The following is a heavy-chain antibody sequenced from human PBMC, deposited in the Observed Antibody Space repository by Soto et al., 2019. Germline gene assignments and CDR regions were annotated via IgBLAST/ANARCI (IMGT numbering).Heavy chain of an antibody. D-gene: IGHD2-21*02. J-gene: IGHJ5*02. CDR3: ARTQDSDTPSCWFGP. Sequence: QITLKESGPTLVKPTQTLTLTCTFSVFSLSTSGVGVGWIRQPPGKALEWLALIYWDDDKRYSPSLKSRLTITKDTSKNQVVLTMTNMDHVDTATYYGARTQDSDTPSCWFGPWGQGTLVTVSS. CDR2: IYWDDDK. V-gene: IGHV2-5*02. CDR1: VFSLSTSGVG.